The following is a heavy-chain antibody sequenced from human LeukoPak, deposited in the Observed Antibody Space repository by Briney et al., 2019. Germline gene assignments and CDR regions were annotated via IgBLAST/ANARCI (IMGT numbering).Heavy chain of an antibody. CDR1: GGSISSSSYY. CDR2: IYYSGST. D-gene: IGHD5-24*01. V-gene: IGHV4-39*07. Sequence: SETLSLTCTVSGGSISSSSYYWGWIRQPPGKGLEWIGSIYYSGSTYYNPSLKSRVTMSVDTSKNQFSLKLSSVTAADTAVYYCARGVRDGYNHLPYYFDYWGQGTLVTVSS. J-gene: IGHJ4*02. CDR3: ARGVRDGYNHLPYYFDY.